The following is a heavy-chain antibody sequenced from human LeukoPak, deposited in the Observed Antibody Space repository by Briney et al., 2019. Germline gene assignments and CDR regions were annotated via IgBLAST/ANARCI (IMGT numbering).Heavy chain of an antibody. D-gene: IGHD3-10*01. CDR2: INWNSGSI. J-gene: IGHJ4*02. Sequence: GRSLRLSCAASGFTFDDYAMHWVRQVPGKGPEWVAGINWNSGSIDYADSVKGRFTISRDNAKNYLYLQMNSLRSADTALYYCAKLSAGSENDYWGQGTLVTVSS. CDR1: GFTFDDYA. V-gene: IGHV3-9*01. CDR3: AKLSAGSENDY.